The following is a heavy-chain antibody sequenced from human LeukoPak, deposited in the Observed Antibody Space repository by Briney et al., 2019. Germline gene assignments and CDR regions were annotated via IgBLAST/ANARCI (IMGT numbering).Heavy chain of an antibody. V-gene: IGHV3-48*04. CDR3: AGEGSGWLPNF. CDR1: GFTFDTYG. Sequence: GGSLRLSCAASGFTFDTYGMNWVRQAPGKGREWLSHTGSGGSTIYYADSVTGRFTISRDNAKNSLYLQMNSLRAEDTAIYYCAGEGSGWLPNFWGQGTLVTVSS. D-gene: IGHD6-19*01. CDR2: TGSGGSTI. J-gene: IGHJ4*02.